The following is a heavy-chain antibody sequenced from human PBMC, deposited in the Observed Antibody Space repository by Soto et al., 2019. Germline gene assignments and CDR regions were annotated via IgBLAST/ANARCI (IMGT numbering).Heavy chain of an antibody. Sequence: GGSLRLSCAASGFTFSSYAMRWVRQAPGKGLEWVAVISYDGSNKYYADSVKGRFTISRDNSKNTPYLQMNSLRAEDTAVYYCAREFLTGHILGGPGHYYYYYGMDVWGQGTTVTVSS. D-gene: IGHD3-9*01. CDR1: GFTFSSYA. V-gene: IGHV3-30-3*01. CDR2: ISYDGSNK. J-gene: IGHJ6*02. CDR3: AREFLTGHILGGPGHYYYYYGMDV.